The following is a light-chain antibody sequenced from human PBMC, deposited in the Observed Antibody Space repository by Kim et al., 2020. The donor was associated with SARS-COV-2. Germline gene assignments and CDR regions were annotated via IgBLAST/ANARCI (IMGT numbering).Light chain of an antibody. CDR3: QQYDRSPYT. J-gene: IGKJ2*01. V-gene: IGKV3-20*01. CDR1: QSVASNH. CDR2: GTS. Sequence: EIVLTQSTGTLSLSPGERATLSCRASQSVASNHLAWFQQKPGQAPRLLVYGTSSRATGIPDRFSGSGSGTDFTLTISRLEPEDFAIYYCQQYDRSPYTFGQGTKLEI.